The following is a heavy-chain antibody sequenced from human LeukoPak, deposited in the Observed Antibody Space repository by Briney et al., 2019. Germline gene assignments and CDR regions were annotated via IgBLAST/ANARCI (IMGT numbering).Heavy chain of an antibody. Sequence: ASVKVSCKASGYTFTSYDINWVRQATGQGLEWMGWMNPNSGNTGYAQKFQGRVTMTRNTSISTAYMELSSLRSEDTAVYYCARVDGSSWSIDYWGQGTLVTVSS. J-gene: IGHJ4*02. D-gene: IGHD6-13*01. CDR3: ARVDGSSWSIDY. CDR2: MNPNSGNT. V-gene: IGHV1-8*01. CDR1: GYTFTSYD.